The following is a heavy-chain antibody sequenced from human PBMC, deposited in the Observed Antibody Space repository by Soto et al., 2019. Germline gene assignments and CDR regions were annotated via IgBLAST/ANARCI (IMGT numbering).Heavy chain of an antibody. D-gene: IGHD6-19*01. J-gene: IGHJ4*02. CDR3: ARELADTGY. CDR2: ISYDGSNK. Sequence: GGSLRLSCAASGFTFSSYAMHWVRQAPGKGLEWVAVISYDGSNKYYADSVKGRFTSSRDNSKNTLYLQMNSLRAEDTAVYYCARELADTGYWGQGTLVTVSS. V-gene: IGHV3-30-3*01. CDR1: GFTFSSYA.